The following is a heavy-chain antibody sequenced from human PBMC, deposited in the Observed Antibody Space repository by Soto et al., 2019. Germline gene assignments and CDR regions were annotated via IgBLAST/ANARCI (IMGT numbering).Heavy chain of an antibody. CDR1: GFTFSSYG. J-gene: IGHJ3*02. CDR2: ISYDGSNK. V-gene: IGHV3-30*18. Sequence: PGGSLRLSCAAPGFTFSSYGMHWVRQAPGKGLEWVAVISYDGSNKYYADSVKGRFTISRDNSKNTLYLQMNSLRAEDTAVYYCAKSPGGYYSFDIWGQGKMVT. CDR3: AKSPGGYYSFDI. D-gene: IGHD3-3*01.